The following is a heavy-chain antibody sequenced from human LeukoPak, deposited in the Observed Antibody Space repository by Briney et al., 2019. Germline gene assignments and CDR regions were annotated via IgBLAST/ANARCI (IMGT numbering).Heavy chain of an antibody. V-gene: IGHV3-48*01. CDR3: ARIAYLAAFDI. Sequence: GGSLRLSCAASGFTFSGSAMHWVRQAPGKGLEWVSYISSSSSTIYYADSVKGRFTISRDNAKNSLYLQMNSLRAEDTAVYYCARIAYLAAFDIWGQGTMVTVSS. J-gene: IGHJ3*02. CDR1: GFTFSGSA. CDR2: ISSSSSTI.